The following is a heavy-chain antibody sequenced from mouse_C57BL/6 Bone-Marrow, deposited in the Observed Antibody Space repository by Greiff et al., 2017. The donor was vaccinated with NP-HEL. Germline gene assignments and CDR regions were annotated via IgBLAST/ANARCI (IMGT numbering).Heavy chain of an antibody. D-gene: IGHD2-1*01. CDR2: ISYDGSN. CDR1: GYSITSGYY. CDR3: ARFLYYGNPFAY. J-gene: IGHJ3*01. Sequence: VQLKESGPGLVKPSQSLSLTCSVTGYSITSGYYWNWIRQFPGNKLEWMGYISYDGSNNYNPSLKNRISITRDTSKNQFFLKLNSVTTEDTATYYCARFLYYGNPFAYWGQGTLVTVSA. V-gene: IGHV3-6*01.